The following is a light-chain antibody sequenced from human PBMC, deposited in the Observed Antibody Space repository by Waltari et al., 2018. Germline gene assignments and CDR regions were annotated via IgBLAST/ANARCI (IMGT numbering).Light chain of an antibody. Sequence: QSVVTQPPSASGTPGQRVTISCSGRSSNIGTNTVNWYQQFPGTAPSLLIYTTIRRPSGVPDRFSGSKSGTSASLAISGLQSEDEADYYCAAWDDSLSNWVFGGGTKVTVL. CDR2: TTI. V-gene: IGLV1-44*01. CDR3: AAWDDSLSNWV. J-gene: IGLJ3*02. CDR1: SSNIGTNT.